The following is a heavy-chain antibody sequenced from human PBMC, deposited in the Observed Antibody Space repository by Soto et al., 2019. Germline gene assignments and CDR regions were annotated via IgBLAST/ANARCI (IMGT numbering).Heavy chain of an antibody. Sequence: GGSLRLSCAASGFTVSSNYMSWVRQAPGKGLEWVSVIYSGGSTYYADSVKGRFTISRDNSKNTLYLQMNSLRAEDTAVYYCAREMDGSSWIKGRAAFDIWGQGTMVTVSS. V-gene: IGHV3-66*01. D-gene: IGHD6-13*01. CDR1: GFTVSSNY. J-gene: IGHJ3*02. CDR3: AREMDGSSWIKGRAAFDI. CDR2: IYSGGST.